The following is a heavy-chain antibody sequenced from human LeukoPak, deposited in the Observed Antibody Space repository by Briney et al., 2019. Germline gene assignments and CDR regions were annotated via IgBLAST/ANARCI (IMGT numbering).Heavy chain of an antibody. CDR2: ISSSGSTI. CDR3: ARATNYYYDSSGYYYY. CDR1: GFMFSTYS. Sequence: PGRSLRLSCAASGFMFSTYSMTWVRQAPGKGLEWVSYISSSGSTIYYADSVEGRFTISRDNAKNSLYLQMNSLRAEDTAVYYCARATNYYYDSSGYYYYWGQGTLVTVSS. V-gene: IGHV3-48*04. J-gene: IGHJ4*02. D-gene: IGHD3-22*01.